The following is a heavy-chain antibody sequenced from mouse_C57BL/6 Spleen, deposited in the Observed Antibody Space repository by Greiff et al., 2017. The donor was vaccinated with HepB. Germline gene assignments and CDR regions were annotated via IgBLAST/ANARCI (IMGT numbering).Heavy chain of an antibody. CDR1: GYTFTSYN. V-gene: IGHV1-12*01. CDR2: IYPGNGDT. Sequence: LQQSGAELVRPGASVKMSCKASGYTFTSYNMHWVKQTPRQGLEWIGAIYPGNGDTSYNQKFKGKATLTVDKSSSTAYMQLSSLTSEDSAVYFCARGAIYYYGSSPYYYAMDYWGQGTSVTVSS. CDR3: ARGAIYYYGSSPYYYAMDY. D-gene: IGHD1-1*01. J-gene: IGHJ4*01.